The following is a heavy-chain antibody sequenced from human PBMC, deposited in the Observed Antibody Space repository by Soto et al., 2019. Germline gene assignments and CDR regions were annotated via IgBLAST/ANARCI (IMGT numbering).Heavy chain of an antibody. CDR2: IRSKANSYAT. Sequence: GGSLRLSCAASGFTFSGSAMHWVRQASGKGLEWVGRIRSKANSYATAYAASVKGRFTISRDDSKNTAYLQMNSLKTEDTAVYYCTSDGLKYSSSSGDYWGQGTLVTVSS. J-gene: IGHJ4*02. D-gene: IGHD6-6*01. V-gene: IGHV3-73*01. CDR3: TSDGLKYSSSSGDY. CDR1: GFTFSGSA.